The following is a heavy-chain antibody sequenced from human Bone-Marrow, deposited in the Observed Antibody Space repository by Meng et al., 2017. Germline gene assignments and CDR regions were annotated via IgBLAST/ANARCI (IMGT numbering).Heavy chain of an antibody. D-gene: IGHD4-17*01. CDR2: IWYDGSNK. J-gene: IGHJ4*02. CDR3: ARGGVNTRFFDY. Sequence: GESLKISCAASGFTFSSYGMHWVRQAPGKGLEWVAVIWYDGSNKYYADSVKGRFTISRDNSKNTLYLQMNSLRAEDTAVYYCARGGVNTRFFDYWGQGTLVTVSS. CDR1: GFTFSSYG. V-gene: IGHV3-33*01.